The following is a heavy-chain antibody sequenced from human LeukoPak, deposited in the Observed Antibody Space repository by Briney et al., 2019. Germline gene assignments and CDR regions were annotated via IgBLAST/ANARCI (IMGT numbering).Heavy chain of an antibody. CDR3: ALAAAGLNYFDP. J-gene: IGHJ5*02. Sequence: PLASVKVSCKASGYTFTGYYMHWVRQAPGQGLEWMGWINPNSGSTNYAQKFQGRVTMTRDTSISTAYMDLSRLRSDDTAVYYCALAAAGLNYFDPWGQGTLVTVSS. D-gene: IGHD6-13*01. CDR1: GYTFTGYY. CDR2: INPNSGST. V-gene: IGHV1-2*02.